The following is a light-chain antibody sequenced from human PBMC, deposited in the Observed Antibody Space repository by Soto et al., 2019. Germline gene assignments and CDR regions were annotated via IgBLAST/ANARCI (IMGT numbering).Light chain of an antibody. CDR3: SSYTSSSTYA. Sequence: QSVLTQPASVSGSPGQSITISCTGTSSEVGGYKYVSWYQQHPGKAPKLMIYEVTNRPSGVSNRFSGSKSGNTASLTISGLQAEDEADYYCSSYTSSSTYAFGTGTKLTVL. V-gene: IGLV2-14*01. CDR2: EVT. J-gene: IGLJ1*01. CDR1: SSEVGGYKY.